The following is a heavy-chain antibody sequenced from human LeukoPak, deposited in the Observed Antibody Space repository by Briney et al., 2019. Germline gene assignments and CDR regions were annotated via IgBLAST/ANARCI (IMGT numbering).Heavy chain of an antibody. J-gene: IGHJ4*02. D-gene: IGHD1-7*01. CDR1: GFTFSTYT. CDR2: ISSGSTYV. V-gene: IGHV3-21*01. Sequence: GGSLRLSCAASGFTFSTYTMNWVRQAPGKGLEWVSSISSGSTYVFYADSVKGRFTISRDNTKNSLYLQMNGLRAEDTAVYYCARVRELYRDYWGQGTLVTVSS. CDR3: ARVRELYRDY.